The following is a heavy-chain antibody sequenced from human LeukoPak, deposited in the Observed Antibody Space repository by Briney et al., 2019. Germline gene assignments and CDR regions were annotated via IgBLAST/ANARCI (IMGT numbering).Heavy chain of an antibody. J-gene: IGHJ3*02. V-gene: IGHV1-69*05. D-gene: IGHD3-22*01. Sequence: SVKVSCXASGGTFSSYAISWVRQAPGQGLEWMGGIIPIFGTANYAQKFQGRVTITTDESTSTAYMELSSLRSEDTAVYYCAGRITMIVVVTYDAFDIWGQGTMVTVSS. CDR3: AGRITMIVVVTYDAFDI. CDR2: IIPIFGTA. CDR1: GGTFSSYA.